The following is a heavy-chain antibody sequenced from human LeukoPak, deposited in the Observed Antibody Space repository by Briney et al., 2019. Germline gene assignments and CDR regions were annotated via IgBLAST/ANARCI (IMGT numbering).Heavy chain of an antibody. J-gene: IGHJ4*02. D-gene: IGHD2-2*02. Sequence: VASVKVSCKASGGTFSSYAISWVRQAPGQGLEWMGGIIPIFGTANYAQKFQGRVTITTDESTSTAYMELSSLGSEDTAVYYCARGLGYCSSTSCYRFIFDYWGQGTLVTVSS. CDR3: ARGLGYCSSTSCYRFIFDY. V-gene: IGHV1-69*05. CDR1: GGTFSSYA. CDR2: IIPIFGTA.